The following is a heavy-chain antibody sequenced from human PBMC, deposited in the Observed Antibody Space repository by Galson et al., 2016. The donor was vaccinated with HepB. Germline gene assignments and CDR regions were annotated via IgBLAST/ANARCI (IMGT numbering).Heavy chain of an antibody. V-gene: IGHV4-39*01. CDR2: MSYDGSS. Sequence: TLSLTCTVSGEPINRDSYFWGWIRQPPGKGLEWIGSMSYDGSSYLNPSLKNRVTISVDTSKNQFSLKLTSVTAADTAVYYCGRPGSVSGWYYFDSWGQGALVTVSS. D-gene: IGHD6-19*01. J-gene: IGHJ4*02. CDR3: GRPGSVSGWYYFDS. CDR1: GEPINRDSYF.